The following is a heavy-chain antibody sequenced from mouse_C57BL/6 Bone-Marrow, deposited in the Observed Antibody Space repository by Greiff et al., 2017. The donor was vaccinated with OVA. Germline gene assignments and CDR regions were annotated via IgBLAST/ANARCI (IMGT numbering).Heavy chain of an antibody. D-gene: IGHD2-4*01. CDR1: GYTFTSYW. CDR3: ARRRDYDYDNAMDY. CDR2: IYPGSGST. V-gene: IGHV1-55*01. Sequence: QVQLQQPGAELVKPGASVKMSCKASGYTFTSYWITWVTQRPGQGLAWLGDIYPGSGSTNYNETFKSKATLPVDTSSSTAYMQLSSLTSEDSAVYYCARRRDYDYDNAMDYWGQGTSVTVSS. J-gene: IGHJ4*01.